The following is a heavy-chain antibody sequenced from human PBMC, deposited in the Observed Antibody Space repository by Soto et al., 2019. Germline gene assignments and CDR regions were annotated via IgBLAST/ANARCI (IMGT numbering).Heavy chain of an antibody. CDR2: IYYGGST. D-gene: IGHD4-4*01. J-gene: IGHJ4*02. CDR1: GGSIRSFY. CDR3: ARLGTIVTPPRPFDY. Sequence: SETLSLTCIVSGGSIRSFYWSWIRQPPGKGLEWIGYIYYGGSTNYNPSLKSRVTMSVDTSRNQFSLKLNSVTAADTAVYYCARLGTIVTPPRPFDYWGQGTLVTVPQ. V-gene: IGHV4-59*01.